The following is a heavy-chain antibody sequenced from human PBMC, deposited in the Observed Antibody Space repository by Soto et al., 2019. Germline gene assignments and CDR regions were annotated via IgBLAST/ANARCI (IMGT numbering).Heavy chain of an antibody. V-gene: IGHV1-18*01. CDR1: GYTFTSYG. Sequence: GASVKVSCKASGYTFTSYGISWVRQAPGQGLEWMGWISAYNGNTNYAQKLQGRVTMTTDTSTSTAYMELRSLRSDDTAVYYCAREKNEYSSSFDAFDIWGQGTMVTVSS. J-gene: IGHJ3*02. CDR2: ISAYNGNT. CDR3: AREKNEYSSSFDAFDI. D-gene: IGHD6-6*01.